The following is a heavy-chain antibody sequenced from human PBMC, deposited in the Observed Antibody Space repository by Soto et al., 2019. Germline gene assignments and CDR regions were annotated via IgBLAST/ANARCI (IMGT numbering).Heavy chain of an antibody. D-gene: IGHD2-2*01. J-gene: IGHJ3*02. CDR3: ASEYCSSTSCYGDAFDI. Sequence: TLSLTCTVSGGSISSGGYYWSWIRQHPGKGLEWIGYIYYSGSTYYNPSLKSRVTISVDTSKNQFSLKLSSVTAADTAVYYCASEYCSSTSCYGDAFDIWGQGAMVTVSS. CDR1: GGSISSGGYY. CDR2: IYYSGST. V-gene: IGHV4-31*03.